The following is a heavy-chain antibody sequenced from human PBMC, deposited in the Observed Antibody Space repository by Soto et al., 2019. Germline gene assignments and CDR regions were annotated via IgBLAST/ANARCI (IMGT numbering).Heavy chain of an antibody. CDR3: AKDPPGGGLGIGYYFDY. CDR2: ISYDGSNK. Sequence: GESLKISCAASGFTFSSYGMHWVRQAPGKGLEWVAVISYDGSNKYYADSVKGRFTISRDNSKNTLYLQMNSLRAEDTAVYYCAKDPPGGGLGIGYYFDYWGQGTLVTVSS. CDR1: GFTFSSYG. J-gene: IGHJ4*02. D-gene: IGHD2-15*01. V-gene: IGHV3-30*18.